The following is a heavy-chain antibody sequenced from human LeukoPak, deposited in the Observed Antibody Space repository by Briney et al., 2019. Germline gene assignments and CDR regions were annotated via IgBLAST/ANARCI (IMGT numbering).Heavy chain of an antibody. CDR1: GFTFTPYS. D-gene: IGHD4-11*01. Sequence: GGSLRLSCVASGFTFTPYSMHWVRQAPGKGLEWVANIKQDGSEKYYVDSVKGRFTISRDNAKNSLYLQMNSLRAEDTAVYYCARNYSNPFRGYMDVWGKGTTVTVSS. CDR2: IKQDGSEK. CDR3: ARNYSNPFRGYMDV. V-gene: IGHV3-7*01. J-gene: IGHJ6*03.